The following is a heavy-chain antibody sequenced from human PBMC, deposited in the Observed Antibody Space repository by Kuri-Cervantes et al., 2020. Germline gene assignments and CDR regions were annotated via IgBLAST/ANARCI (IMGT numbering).Heavy chain of an antibody. J-gene: IGHJ6*03. Sequence: GSLRLSCGVNGGSFSGYYWTWIRQLPGKGLEWIGEINRSGGTNSNPSLKSRVTAALDTSKNQFSLKLSSVTAADTAVYYCATRAYPVYYMDVWGKGTTVTVSS. CDR2: INRSGGT. D-gene: IGHD1-1*01. CDR1: GGSFSGYY. V-gene: IGHV4-34*01. CDR3: ATRAYPVYYMDV.